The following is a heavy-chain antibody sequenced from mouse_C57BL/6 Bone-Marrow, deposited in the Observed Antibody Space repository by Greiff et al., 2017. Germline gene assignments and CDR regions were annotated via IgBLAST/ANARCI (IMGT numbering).Heavy chain of an antibody. CDR1: GFTFSDYG. V-gene: IGHV5-17*01. Sequence: EVKLMESGGGLVKPGGSLKLSCAASGFTFSDYGMHWVRQAPEKGLEWVAYISSGSSTIYYADTVKGRFTISRDNAKNTLFLQMTSLGSEDTAMYYCAIGNYGSPMDYWGQGTSVTVSS. CDR2: ISSGSSTI. J-gene: IGHJ4*01. D-gene: IGHD1-1*01. CDR3: AIGNYGSPMDY.